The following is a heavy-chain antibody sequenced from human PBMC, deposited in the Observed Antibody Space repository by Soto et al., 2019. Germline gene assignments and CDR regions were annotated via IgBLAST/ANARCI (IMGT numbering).Heavy chain of an antibody. CDR1: GFTFSNYA. J-gene: IGHJ4*02. D-gene: IGHD3-22*01. V-gene: IGHV3-23*01. CDR2: ISSSGDSP. CDR3: ARVPMDYYDRRGYLDY. Sequence: PGGSLRLSCAASGFTFSNYAMSWVRQAPGKGLEWVSAISSSGDSPYYADSVKGRFTISRDNAKSSLFLQMNSLRADDTAVYYCARVPMDYYDRRGYLDYWGQGTLVTVSS.